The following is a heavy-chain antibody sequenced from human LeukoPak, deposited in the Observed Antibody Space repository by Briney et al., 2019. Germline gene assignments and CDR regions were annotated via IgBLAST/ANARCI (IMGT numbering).Heavy chain of an antibody. CDR1: GGSISSGGYS. V-gene: IGHV4-30-2*01. Sequence: PSQTLSLTCAVSGGSISSGGYSWSWIRRPPGKGLEWIGYIYHSGSTYYNPSLKSRVTISVDRSKNQFSLKLSSVTAADTAVYYCARFDYGDYWFDPWGQGTLVTVSS. CDR3: ARFDYGDYWFDP. J-gene: IGHJ5*02. CDR2: IYHSGST. D-gene: IGHD4-17*01.